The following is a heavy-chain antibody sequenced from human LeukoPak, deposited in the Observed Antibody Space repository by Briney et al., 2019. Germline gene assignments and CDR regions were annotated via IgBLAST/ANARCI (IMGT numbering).Heavy chain of an antibody. J-gene: IGHJ4*02. CDR1: GGTFSSYA. V-gene: IGHV1-69*13. D-gene: IGHD3-22*01. CDR3: ARERVRYDSSGLMGY. CDR2: IIPIFGTA. Sequence: GASVKVSCKASGGTFSSYAISWVRQAPGQGLEWMGGIIPIFGTANYAQKFQGRVTITADESTSTAYMELSSLRSEDTAVYYCARERVRYDSSGLMGYWGQGTLVTVSS.